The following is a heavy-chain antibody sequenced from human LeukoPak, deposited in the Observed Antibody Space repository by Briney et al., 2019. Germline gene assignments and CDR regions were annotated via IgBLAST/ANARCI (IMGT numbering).Heavy chain of an antibody. CDR1: GFTFSSYE. CDR3: AREFAGRWFGELSAFDI. CDR2: ISSSGSTI. V-gene: IGHV3-48*03. D-gene: IGHD3-10*01. J-gene: IGHJ3*02. Sequence: GGSLRLSCAASGFTFSSYEMNWVRQAPGKGLEWVSYISSSGSTIYYADSVKGRFTISRDNAKNPLYLQMNSLRAEDTAVYYCAREFAGRWFGELSAFDIWGQGTMVTVSS.